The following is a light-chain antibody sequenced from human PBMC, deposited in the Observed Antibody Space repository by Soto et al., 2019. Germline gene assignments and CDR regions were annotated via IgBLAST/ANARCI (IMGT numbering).Light chain of an antibody. CDR1: QSVSSN. CDR3: QYYNNWPRT. V-gene: IGKV3-15*01. CDR2: GTS. Sequence: EIVMTQSPATLSVSPGERATLSCRASQSVSSNLAWYQQKPGQAPRLLIYGTSTRATGITARFSGSGSGTEFTLTISRLQSEDFAVYYCQYYNNWPRTFGQGTKVEIK. J-gene: IGKJ1*01.